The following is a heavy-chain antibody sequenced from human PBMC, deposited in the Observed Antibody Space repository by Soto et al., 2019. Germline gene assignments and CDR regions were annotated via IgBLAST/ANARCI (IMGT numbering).Heavy chain of an antibody. CDR2: FSGTGGYT. J-gene: IGHJ5*02. D-gene: IGHD1-26*01. V-gene: IGHV3-23*01. Sequence: VQLLESGRDLVQPGGSLRLSCAASGFTLSSYAMSLVRQAPGKGLEWVSTFSGTGGYTYYADSVKGRCTISRDDSKNPLLPHMNSRSAADTAVYYCARAQRALITFGPFDPWGQGTLVTVSS. CDR1: GFTLSSYA. CDR3: ARAQRALITFGPFDP.